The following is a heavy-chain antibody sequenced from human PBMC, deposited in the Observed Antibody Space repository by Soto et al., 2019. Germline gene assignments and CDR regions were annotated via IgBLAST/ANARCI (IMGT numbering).Heavy chain of an antibody. CDR1: GFTFSSYA. V-gene: IGHV3-23*01. CDR3: AKDAPYDSSGSAAFDI. CDR2: ISGSGGST. Sequence: PGGSLRFSCAASGFTFSSYAMSWVRQAPGKGLEWVAAISGSGGSTYYADSVKGRFTISRDNSQNTLYLQMNSLRAEDTAVYYWAKDAPYDSSGSAAFDIWGQGTMVTVSS. J-gene: IGHJ3*02. D-gene: IGHD3-22*01.